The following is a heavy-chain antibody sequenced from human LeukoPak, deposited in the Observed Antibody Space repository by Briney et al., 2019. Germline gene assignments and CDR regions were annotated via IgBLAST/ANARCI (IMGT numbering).Heavy chain of an antibody. Sequence: ASVKVSCKASGYTFTSYDISWVRQATRQGLEWMGWMNSNSGNTGYAQKLQGRGNMTRNTSISTAYMELSSLRSEDTAVYYCARVYDSTYPGLFYYYYYGMDVWGQGTTVTVSS. CDR2: MNSNSGNT. J-gene: IGHJ6*02. D-gene: IGHD3-22*01. V-gene: IGHV1-8*01. CDR3: ARVYDSTYPGLFYYYYYGMDV. CDR1: GYTFTSYD.